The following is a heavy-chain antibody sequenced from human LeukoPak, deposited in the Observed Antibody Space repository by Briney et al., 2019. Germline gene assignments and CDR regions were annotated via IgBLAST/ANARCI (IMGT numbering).Heavy chain of an antibody. CDR1: GGSFSGYY. CDR2: INHSGST. CDR3: ARWVLTGYYVDY. V-gene: IGHV4-34*01. Sequence: SETLSLTCAVYGGSFSGYYWSWVRQPPGKGLEWIGEINHSGSTNYNPSLRSRVTISVDTSKNQFSLKLSSVTAADTAVYYCARWVLTGYYVDYWGQGTLVTVSS. D-gene: IGHD3-9*01. J-gene: IGHJ4*02.